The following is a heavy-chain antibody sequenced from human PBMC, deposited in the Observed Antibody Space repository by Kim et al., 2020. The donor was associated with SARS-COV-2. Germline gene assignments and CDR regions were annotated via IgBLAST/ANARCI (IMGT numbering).Heavy chain of an antibody. Sequence: ASVKVSCKASGYTFTGYYMHWVRQAPGQGLEWMGWINPNSGGTNYAQKFQGWVTMTRDTSISTAYMELSRLRSDDTAVYYCARDVSFGGKSSGWYDYWGQGTLVTVSS. J-gene: IGHJ4*02. CDR1: GYTFTGYY. CDR3: ARDVSFGGKSSGWYDY. CDR2: INPNSGGT. D-gene: IGHD6-19*01. V-gene: IGHV1-2*04.